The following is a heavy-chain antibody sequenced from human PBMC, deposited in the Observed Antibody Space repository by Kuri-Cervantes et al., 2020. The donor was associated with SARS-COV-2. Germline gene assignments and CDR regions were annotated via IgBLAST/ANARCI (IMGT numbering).Heavy chain of an antibody. CDR3: AREGTIFGVVARYFDY. Sequence: GGSLRLSCAASGFTFSDYYMSWIRQAPGKGLEWVSYISSSSSYTNYADSVKGRFTISRDNAKNSLYLQMNSLRAEDTAVYYCAREGTIFGVVARYFDYWGQGTLVTVSS. D-gene: IGHD3-3*01. CDR2: ISSSSSYT. CDR1: GFTFSDYY. J-gene: IGHJ4*02. V-gene: IGHV3-11*06.